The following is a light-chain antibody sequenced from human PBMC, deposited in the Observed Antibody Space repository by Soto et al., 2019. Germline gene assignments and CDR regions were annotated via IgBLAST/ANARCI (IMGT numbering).Light chain of an antibody. CDR3: SSYTSSSTPHYV. CDR1: SSDVGGYNY. Sequence: QSVLTQPASVSGSPGQSITISCTGTSSDVGGYNYVSWYQQHPGKAPKLMIYDVSNRPSGVSNRFSGSKSGNTASLTISGLQAEGEADYYCSSYTSSSTPHYVFGTGTKVTVL. V-gene: IGLV2-14*01. J-gene: IGLJ1*01. CDR2: DVS.